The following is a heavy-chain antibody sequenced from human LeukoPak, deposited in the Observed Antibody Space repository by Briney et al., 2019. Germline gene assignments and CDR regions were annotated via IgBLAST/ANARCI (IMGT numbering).Heavy chain of an antibody. D-gene: IGHD5-12*01. Sequence: SGGSLRLSCAASGFTFSSYSMNWVHQAPGKGLEWVSSISSSSSYIYYADSVKGRFTISRDNAKNSLYLQMNSLRAEDTAVYYCARDLGGYPEGAFDIWGQGTMVTVSS. V-gene: IGHV3-21*01. CDR1: GFTFSSYS. CDR3: ARDLGGYPEGAFDI. CDR2: ISSSSSYI. J-gene: IGHJ3*02.